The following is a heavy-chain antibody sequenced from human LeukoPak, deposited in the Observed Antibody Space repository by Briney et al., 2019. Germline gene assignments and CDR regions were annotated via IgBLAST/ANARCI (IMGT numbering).Heavy chain of an antibody. CDR2: IHYSGSS. D-gene: IGHD3/OR15-3a*01. CDR3: ARHLDWDSGGDAFDF. Sequence: SETLSLTCSVSGASISGYYWGWVRQPRGKGLAWIGYIHYSGSSNQSPSLRSRVTQLVDTSKNQFSLKLNSVTAADTAMYYCARHLDWDSGGDAFDFWGRGTMVTVSS. J-gene: IGHJ3*01. V-gene: IGHV4-59*08. CDR1: GASISGYY.